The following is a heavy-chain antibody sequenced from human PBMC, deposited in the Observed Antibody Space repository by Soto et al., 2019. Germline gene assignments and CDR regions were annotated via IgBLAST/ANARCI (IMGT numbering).Heavy chain of an antibody. V-gene: IGHV4-59*01. D-gene: IGHD3-10*01. CDR2: IYYSGST. CDR3: ASFGDYDYYGMDV. CDR1: GGSISSYY. Sequence: SETLSLTCTVSGGSISSYYWSWIRQPPGKGLEWIGYIYYSGSTNYNPSLKSRVTISVDTSKNQFSLKLSSVTAADTAVYYCASFGDYDYYGMDVWGQGTTVTAP. J-gene: IGHJ6*02.